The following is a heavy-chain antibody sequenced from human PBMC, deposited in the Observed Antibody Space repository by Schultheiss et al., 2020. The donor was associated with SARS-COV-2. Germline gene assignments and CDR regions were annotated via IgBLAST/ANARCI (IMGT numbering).Heavy chain of an antibody. V-gene: IGHV3-11*01. CDR1: GFTFSNAW. J-gene: IGHJ6*02. CDR3: ARAFIVATDWDYGMDV. Sequence: GGSLRLSCAASGFTFSNAWMSWVRQAPGKGLEWVSYISSSGSTIYYADSVKGRFTISRDNAKNSLYLQMNSLRAEDTAVYYCARAFIVATDWDYGMDVWGQGTTVTVSS. D-gene: IGHD5-12*01. CDR2: ISSSGSTI.